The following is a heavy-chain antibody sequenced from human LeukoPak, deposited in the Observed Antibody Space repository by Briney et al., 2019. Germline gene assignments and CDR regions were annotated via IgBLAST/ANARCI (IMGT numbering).Heavy chain of an antibody. Sequence: PSETLSLTCAVYGGSFSGYYWSWIRQPPGKGLEWIGEINHSGSTNYNPSLKSRVTISVDTSKNQFSLKLSSVTAADTAVYYCARGRRYRVVPAAICHYYMDVWGKGTTVTVSS. V-gene: IGHV4-34*01. D-gene: IGHD2-2*02. CDR2: INHSGST. J-gene: IGHJ6*03. CDR3: ARGRRYRVVPAAICHYYMDV. CDR1: GGSFSGYY.